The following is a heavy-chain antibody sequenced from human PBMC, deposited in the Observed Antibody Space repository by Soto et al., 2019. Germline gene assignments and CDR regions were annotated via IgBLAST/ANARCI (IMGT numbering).Heavy chain of an antibody. J-gene: IGHJ3*02. D-gene: IGHD2-2*01. Sequence: GGSLRLSCAASGFTFSSYWMSWVRQAPGKGLEWVANIKQDGSEKYYVESVKGRFTISRDNAKNSLYLQMNSLRAEDTAVYYCARPDIVVVRGAFDIWGQGTMVTVSS. CDR2: IKQDGSEK. CDR1: GFTFSSYW. V-gene: IGHV3-7*05. CDR3: ARPDIVVVRGAFDI.